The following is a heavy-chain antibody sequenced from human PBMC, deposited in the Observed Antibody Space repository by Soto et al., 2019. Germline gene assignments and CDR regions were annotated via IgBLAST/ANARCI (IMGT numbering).Heavy chain of an antibody. CDR3: ASLASSVWYNY. Sequence: ASVKVSCKASGYIFTGYYMHWVRQAPGQGLEWMGWINPNSGGTNYAQKFQGRVTMTRDTSISTAYMELSRLRSDDTAVYCWASLASSVWYNYWGQGTLVTVSS. V-gene: IGHV1-2*02. CDR1: GYIFTGYY. CDR2: INPNSGGT. J-gene: IGHJ4*02. D-gene: IGHD6-19*01.